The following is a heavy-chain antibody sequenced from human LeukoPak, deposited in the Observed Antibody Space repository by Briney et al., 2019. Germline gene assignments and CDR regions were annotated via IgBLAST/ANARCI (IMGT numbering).Heavy chain of an antibody. CDR3: ATAGGGLRYSSGWYRYFDY. CDR2: FDPEDGET. J-gene: IGHJ4*02. D-gene: IGHD6-19*01. CDR1: GYTLTELS. Sequence: ASVKVSCKVSGYTLTELSMHWVRQAPGTGLEWMGGFDPEDGETIYAQKFQGRVTRTEDTATDTAYMELSSLRSEDTAVYYCATAGGGLRYSSGWYRYFDYWGQGTLVSVSS. V-gene: IGHV1-24*01.